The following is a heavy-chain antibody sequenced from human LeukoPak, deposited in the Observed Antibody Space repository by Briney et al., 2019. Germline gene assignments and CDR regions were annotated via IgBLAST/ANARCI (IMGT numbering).Heavy chain of an antibody. Sequence: SGTLSLTCGVSXGSIXTXXXXXXXXXXPXXXXEWIGEXSLRGRTQYNPSLKSRVNISIDESKTHLYLSLASVTAADTAVYYCSRESGPYCPLGHRGQGTLVAITS. D-gene: IGHD1-26*01. J-gene: IGHJ4*02. CDR3: SRESGPYCPLGH. V-gene: IGHV4-4*02. CDR1: XGSIXTXXX. CDR2: XSLRGRT.